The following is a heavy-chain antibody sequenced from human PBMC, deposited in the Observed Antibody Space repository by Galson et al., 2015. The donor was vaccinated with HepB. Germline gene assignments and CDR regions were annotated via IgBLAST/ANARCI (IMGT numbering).Heavy chain of an antibody. CDR1: GFTFSYYE. CDR2: ISSSGATI. V-gene: IGHV3-48*03. Sequence: SLRLSCAASGFTFSYYEMNWVRQAPGKGLEWVSYISSSGATIYYADSVEGRFTISRDNARNSLSLQMNSLRAEDTAVYYCARSYYYDGNDYYYYFDYWGQGTLVTVSS. J-gene: IGHJ4*02. CDR3: ARSYYYDGNDYYYYFDY. D-gene: IGHD3-22*01.